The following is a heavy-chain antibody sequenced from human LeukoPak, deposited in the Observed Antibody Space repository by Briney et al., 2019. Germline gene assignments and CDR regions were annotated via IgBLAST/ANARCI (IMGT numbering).Heavy chain of an antibody. V-gene: IGHV1-8*01. Sequence: ASVKVSCKASGYTFTSYEINWVRQATGQGLEWMGWMNPNSGDTAFAQKFQGRITMTRSTSITTAYMELSSLRSEDTAVYYCARSGYSSGWYIWYFDLWGRGTLVTVSS. CDR3: ARSGYSSGWYIWYFDL. CDR2: MNPNSGDT. D-gene: IGHD6-19*01. CDR1: GYTFTSYE. J-gene: IGHJ2*01.